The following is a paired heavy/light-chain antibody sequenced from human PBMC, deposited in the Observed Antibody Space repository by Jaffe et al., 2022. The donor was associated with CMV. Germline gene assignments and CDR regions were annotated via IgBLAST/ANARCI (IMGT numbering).Light chain of an antibody. J-gene: IGKJ2*01. Sequence: DIVMTQSPDSLAVSLGEWATINCKSNQSVLYSSNNLNYLAWYRQKPGQPPEVLIYWASVRESGVPDRFSGSGSGTDFTLTINNLQAEDVAVYYCQQYLTTPQTFGQGTRLEIK. CDR2: WAS. V-gene: IGKV4-1*01. CDR3: QQYLTTPQT. CDR1: QSVLYSSNNLNY.
Heavy chain of an antibody. D-gene: IGHD2-15*01. CDR2: IYPRDFDT. V-gene: IGHV5-51*01. J-gene: IGHJ5*02. CDR1: GYLFTSKW. Sequence: EIQLVQSGAEMKKPGESLKISCKASGYLFTSKWVGWVRQRPGKGLEWMGFIYPRDFDTRYNPSFRGQVTLSADYSTNTAYLQWNTLQASDTGVYYCVVSGGHWFEHWGQGTPVTVSS. CDR3: VVSGGHWFEH.